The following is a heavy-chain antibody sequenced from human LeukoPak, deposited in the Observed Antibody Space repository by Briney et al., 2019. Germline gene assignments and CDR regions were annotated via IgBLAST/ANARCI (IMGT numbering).Heavy chain of an antibody. J-gene: IGHJ6*03. CDR1: GGSISSGSYY. CDR2: IYYSGST. Sequence: PSETLSLTCTVSGGSISSGSYYWSWIRQPAGKGLEWIGYIYYSGSTNYNPSLKSRVTISVDTSKNQFSLKLSSVTAADTAVYYCARASGYSSGWYPSYYYYYMDVWGKGTTVTISS. D-gene: IGHD6-19*01. CDR3: ARASGYSSGWYPSYYYYYMDV. V-gene: IGHV4-61*10.